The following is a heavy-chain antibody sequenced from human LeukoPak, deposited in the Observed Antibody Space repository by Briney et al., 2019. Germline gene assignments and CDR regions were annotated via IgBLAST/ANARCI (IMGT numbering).Heavy chain of an antibody. CDR3: ARDRYVGYMDV. CDR2: IYTSGST. V-gene: IGHV4-61*02. J-gene: IGHJ6*03. Sequence: SETLSLTCTVSGGSISSGSYYWSWIRQPAGKELEWIGRIYTSGSTNYNPSLKSRVTISVDTSKNQFSLKLSSVTAADTAVYYCARDRYVGYMDVWGKGTTVTVSS. D-gene: IGHD3-16*02. CDR1: GGSISSGSYY.